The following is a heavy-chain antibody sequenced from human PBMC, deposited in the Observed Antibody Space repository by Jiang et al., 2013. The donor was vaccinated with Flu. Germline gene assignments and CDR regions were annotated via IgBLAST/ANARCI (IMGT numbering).Heavy chain of an antibody. J-gene: IGHJ4*02. Sequence: LLKPSETLSLTCTVSGGSISSTSYYWGWIRQPPGKGLEWIGTIYYTGSTYYNPSLESRVTISVNTSKNQFSLRLTSVTAADTAVYYCTRHPVIPYWGQGTLVTVSS. CDR1: GGSISSTSYY. CDR3: TRHPVIPY. CDR2: IYYTGST. V-gene: IGHV4-39*01.